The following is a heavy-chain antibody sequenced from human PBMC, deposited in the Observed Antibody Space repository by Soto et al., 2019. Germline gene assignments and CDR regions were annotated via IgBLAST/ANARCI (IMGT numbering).Heavy chain of an antibody. CDR3: ASEPLGSGVCYDDWLDP. CDR2: SNIGNGNT. Sequence: QVQLVQSGAEVKKPGASVRVYCRTSGYTFPSYAIHLVRHSPGQGLERMAWSNIGNGNTKYSQNLKGRVTVSRDTSASPSSMELSSLRAEDTAVYYCASEPLGSGVCYDDWLDPWGEGTLVTVSS. J-gene: IGHJ5*02. D-gene: IGHD2-21*02. CDR1: GYTFPSYA. V-gene: IGHV1-3*04.